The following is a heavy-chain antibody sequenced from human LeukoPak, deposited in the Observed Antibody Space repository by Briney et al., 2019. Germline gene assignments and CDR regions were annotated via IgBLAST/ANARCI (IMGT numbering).Heavy chain of an antibody. J-gene: IGHJ4*02. CDR3: AKRSGYTTGWFFDF. Sequence: GGSLRLSCAASGFTFSSYAMNWVRQAPGKGLEWVSSISGSGDNTYYAESVKGRFTISRDNSKNTLFLQMNSLRAEDTAVFYCAKRSGYTTGWFFDFWGQGTLVTVSS. V-gene: IGHV3-23*01. D-gene: IGHD6-19*01. CDR1: GFTFSSYA. CDR2: ISGSGDNT.